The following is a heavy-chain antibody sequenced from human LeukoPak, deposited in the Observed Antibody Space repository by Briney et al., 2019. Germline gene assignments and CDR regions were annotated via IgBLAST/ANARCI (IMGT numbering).Heavy chain of an antibody. J-gene: IGHJ4*02. CDR1: GYTFTSYA. CDR2: INAGNGNT. Sequence: ASVKVSCKASGYTFTSYAMHWVRQAPGQRLEWMGWINAGNGNTKYSQKFQGRVTITRDTSASTAYMELSSLRSEDTAVYYCAREGSIAAAGKSFDYWGQGTLVTVSS. V-gene: IGHV1-3*01. D-gene: IGHD6-13*01. CDR3: AREGSIAAAGKSFDY.